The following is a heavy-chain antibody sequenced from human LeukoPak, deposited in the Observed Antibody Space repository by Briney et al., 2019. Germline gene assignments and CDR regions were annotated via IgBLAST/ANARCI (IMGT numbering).Heavy chain of an antibody. CDR1: GGSISSSSYY. CDR3: ARSPKNPGGVFGTNGRGYYFDY. CDR2: IYYSGST. D-gene: IGHD2-8*01. J-gene: IGHJ4*02. V-gene: IGHV4-39*07. Sequence: SETLSLTCTVSGGSISSSSYYWGWIRQPPGKGLEWIGSIYYSGSTYYNPSLKSRVTISVDTSKNQFSLKLSSVTAADTAVYYCARSPKNPGGVFGTNGRGYYFDYWGQGTLVTVSS.